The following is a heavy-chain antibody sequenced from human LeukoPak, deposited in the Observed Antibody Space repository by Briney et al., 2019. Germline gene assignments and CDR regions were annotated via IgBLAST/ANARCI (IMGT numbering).Heavy chain of an antibody. V-gene: IGHV5-51*01. CDR2: IYPGDSDT. D-gene: IGHD3-22*01. Sequence: GESLKISCKGSGSNFTSYWIAWVRQMPGKGLEWMGIIYPGDSDTRYSPSFQGQVTISADKSISTAYLQWSSLKASDTAMYYCARGRVQVFHYDSSGYPKDGGPFDIWGQGTLVTVSS. CDR3: ARGRVQVFHYDSSGYPKDGGPFDI. J-gene: IGHJ3*02. CDR1: GSNFTSYW.